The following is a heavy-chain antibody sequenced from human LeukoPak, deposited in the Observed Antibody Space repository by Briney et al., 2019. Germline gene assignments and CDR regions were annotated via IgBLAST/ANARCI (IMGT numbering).Heavy chain of an antibody. CDR3: AKVTRRGFYYFDY. CDR1: GFTFSNYW. J-gene: IGHJ4*02. CDR2: ISPDGSST. V-gene: IGHV3-74*01. Sequence: QAGGSLRLSCAASGFTFSNYWMHWVRQAPGKGLVWVSRISPDGSSTTYADSVKGRFTISRDNAKNTLYLQMNSLRAEDTAVYYCAKVTRRGFYYFDYWGQGTLVTVSS. D-gene: IGHD1-1*01.